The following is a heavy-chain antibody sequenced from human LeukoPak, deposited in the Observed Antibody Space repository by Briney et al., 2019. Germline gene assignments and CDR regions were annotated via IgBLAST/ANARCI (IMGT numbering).Heavy chain of an antibody. J-gene: IGHJ4*02. CDR2: ISYDGSNK. V-gene: IGHV3-30*18. Sequence: PGGSLRLSCAASGFTFSSYGMHWVRQAPGKGLEWVAVISYDGSNKYYADSVKGRFTISRDNSKNTLYLQMNSLRAEDTAVYYCAEGAFVDTAMVTELDYWGQGTLVTVSS. D-gene: IGHD5-18*01. CDR3: AEGAFVDTAMVTELDY. CDR1: GFTFSSYG.